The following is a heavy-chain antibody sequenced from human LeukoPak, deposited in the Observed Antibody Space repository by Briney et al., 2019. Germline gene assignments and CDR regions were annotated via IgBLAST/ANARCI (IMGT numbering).Heavy chain of an antibody. Sequence: GGSLRLSCAASGFTFSSYSMNWVRQAPGKGLEWVSYISSSSSTIYYAGSVKGRFTISRDNAKNSLYLQMNSLRDEDTAVYYCAREGGWYGGGYFDYWGQGTLVTVSS. J-gene: IGHJ4*02. CDR3: AREGGWYGGGYFDY. CDR2: ISSSSSTI. V-gene: IGHV3-48*02. D-gene: IGHD6-19*01. CDR1: GFTFSSYS.